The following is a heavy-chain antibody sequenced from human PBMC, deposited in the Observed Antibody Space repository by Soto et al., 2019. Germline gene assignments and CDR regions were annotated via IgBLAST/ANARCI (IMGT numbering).Heavy chain of an antibody. CDR2: ISAYNGNK. CDR1: GYTFTNFG. Sequence: QVQLVQSGAEVKKPGASVKVSCKTSGYTFTNFGLSWVRQAPGQGLEWRGWISAYNGNKKYAQHPQXXXTXXTDAYTSTAYMELRHLRGDDAAVNYCAREGTPLDYWGQGNLVTVSS. CDR3: AREGTPLDY. V-gene: IGHV1-18*01. J-gene: IGHJ4*02. D-gene: IGHD2-15*01.